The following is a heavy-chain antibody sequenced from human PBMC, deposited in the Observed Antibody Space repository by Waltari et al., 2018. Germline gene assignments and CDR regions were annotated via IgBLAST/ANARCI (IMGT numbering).Heavy chain of an antibody. CDR2: ITDRGIT. V-gene: IGHV4-34*02. CDR1: GGSSFSAYF. Sequence: QVLLQQWGAGLLKPSETLSLSCAVHGGSSFSAYFWNWVRQVPGKGLEWIGEITDRGITNDNPALKSRATISVDTSRNQFSLTLTSVTVADTALYYCARSAAIVVRGRYFQYWGQGTLVTVSS. J-gene: IGHJ1*01. CDR3: ARSAAIVVRGRYFQY. D-gene: IGHD3-10*01.